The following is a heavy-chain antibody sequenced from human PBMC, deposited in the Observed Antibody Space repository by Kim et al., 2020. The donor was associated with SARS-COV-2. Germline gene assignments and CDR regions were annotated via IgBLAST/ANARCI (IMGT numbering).Heavy chain of an antibody. Sequence: SETLSLTCTVSGGSISSYYWSWIRQPPGKGLEWIGYIYYSGSTNYNPSLKSRVTISVDTSKNQFSLKLSSVTAADTAVYYCARGYCSGGSCQAYYFDYWG. V-gene: IGHV4-59*01. CDR1: GGSISSYY. J-gene: IGHJ4*01. D-gene: IGHD2-15*01. CDR2: IYYSGST. CDR3: ARGYCSGGSCQAYYFDY.